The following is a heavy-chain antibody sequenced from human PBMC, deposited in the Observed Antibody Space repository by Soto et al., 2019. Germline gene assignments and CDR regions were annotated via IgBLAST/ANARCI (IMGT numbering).Heavy chain of an antibody. CDR2: INHRGSL. CDR1: GCSITTGDQY. Sequence: TLSLTCTVTGCSITTGDQYWTWIRHRPGEGLEWFGYINHRGSLYYNPSLESRVSMSVDTSKNQFSLNLSSVTAADTAVYYCARELPQRQGRNMNVWGQGPTVTVSS. D-gene: IGHD1-1*01. J-gene: IGHJ6*02. CDR3: ARELPQRQGRNMNV. V-gene: IGHV4-31*03.